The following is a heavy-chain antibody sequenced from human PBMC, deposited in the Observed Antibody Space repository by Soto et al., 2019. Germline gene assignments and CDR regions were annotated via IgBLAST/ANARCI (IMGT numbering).Heavy chain of an antibody. CDR1: GYSFHNSG. CDR3: SKNGTPGFAS. Sequence: QVQLVQSGPELKKPGASVKVSCKTSGYSFHNSGISWVRQAPGQGLEWMGWISVLNGYAHYGQKFQGRVIMTADTFTSTAYMELRGLRSYAPAMYYCSKNGTPGFASWGQGTPVTVSS. J-gene: IGHJ5*01. CDR2: ISVLNGYA. D-gene: IGHD1-1*01. V-gene: IGHV1-18*01.